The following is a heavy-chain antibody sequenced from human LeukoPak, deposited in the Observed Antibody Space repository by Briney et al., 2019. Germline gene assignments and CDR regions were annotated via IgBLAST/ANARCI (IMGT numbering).Heavy chain of an antibody. D-gene: IGHD2-15*01. Sequence: SETLSLTCTVSSGSISSYYWSWIRQPPGKGLEWIGYIYYSGSTNYNPSLKSRVTISVDTSKNQFSLKLSSVTAADTAVYYCARELRDCSGGSCYYPRGFDPWGQGTLVTVSS. V-gene: IGHV4-59*01. CDR1: SGSISSYY. J-gene: IGHJ5*02. CDR2: IYYSGST. CDR3: ARELRDCSGGSCYYPRGFDP.